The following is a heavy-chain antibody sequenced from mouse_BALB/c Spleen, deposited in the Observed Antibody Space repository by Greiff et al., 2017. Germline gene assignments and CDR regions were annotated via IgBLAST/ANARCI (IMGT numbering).Heavy chain of an antibody. CDR1: GFTFSSFG. D-gene: IGHD2-3*01. CDR3: ARGEMVTQYFDY. J-gene: IGHJ2*01. V-gene: IGHV5-17*02. CDR2: ISSGSSTI. Sequence: EVQRVESGGGLVQPGGSRKLSCAASGFTFSSFGMHWVRQAPEKGLEWVAYISSGSSTIYYADTVKGRFTISRDNPKNTLFLQMTSLRSEDTAMYYCARGEMVTQYFDYWGQGTTLTVSS.